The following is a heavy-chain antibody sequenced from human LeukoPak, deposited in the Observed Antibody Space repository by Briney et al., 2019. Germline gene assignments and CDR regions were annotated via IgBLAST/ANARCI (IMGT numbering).Heavy chain of an antibody. V-gene: IGHV3-23*01. J-gene: IGHJ4*02. Sequence: PGGSLRLSCAASGFTFSSDAMSWVRQAPGKGLEWGSAISGSGGSTYYADSVKGRFTISRDNSKNTLYLQMNSLRAEDTAVYYCAKSDCSSTSCYIVDYWGQGTLVTVSS. CDR1: GFTFSSDA. D-gene: IGHD2-2*02. CDR2: ISGSGGST. CDR3: AKSDCSSTSCYIVDY.